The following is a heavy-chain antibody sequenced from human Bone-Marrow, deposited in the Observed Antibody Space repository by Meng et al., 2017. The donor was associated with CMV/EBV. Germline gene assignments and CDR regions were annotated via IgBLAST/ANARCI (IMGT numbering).Heavy chain of an antibody. CDR1: GFTLSNYW. CDR2: IDRDGSSR. CDR3: VRGVAESLGWEMGY. D-gene: IGHD1-26*01. Sequence: DVELVEAGGGLVQTGESLRLSCAASGFTLSNYWMHWVRQAPGKGLVWVSRIDRDGSSRSYADPVNGRFTISRDNGKNTLYLQMDSLRAEDTAFYYCVRGVAESLGWEMGYWGQGALVTVSS. V-gene: IGHV3-74*01. J-gene: IGHJ4*02.